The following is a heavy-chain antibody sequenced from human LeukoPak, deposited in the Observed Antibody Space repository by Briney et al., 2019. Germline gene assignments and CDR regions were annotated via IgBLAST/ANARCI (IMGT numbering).Heavy chain of an antibody. CDR2: MKGDGSHI. V-gene: IGHV3-7*01. Sequence: GGSLILSCAASGFTFGNYWMSWVRQAPGGGLQWVASMKGDGSHIYYVDSVKGRFIISRDNARNSLYLQMSSLRVEDTAIYYCARLFGGVTTYDYWGQGAQVTVSS. D-gene: IGHD2-8*02. CDR1: GFTFGNYW. J-gene: IGHJ4*02. CDR3: ARLFGGVTTYDY.